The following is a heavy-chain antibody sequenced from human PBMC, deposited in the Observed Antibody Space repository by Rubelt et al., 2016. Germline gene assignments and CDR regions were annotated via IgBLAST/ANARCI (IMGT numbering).Heavy chain of an antibody. Sequence: QVQLVQSGAEVKKPGASVKVSCKASGYTFTSYGISWVRQAPGQGLEWMGWISAYNGNTNYAQKLQVSGTMTTDTSPSTAYMELRSLRSDDTAVYYCARDVGGNSVLYYFDYWGQGTLVTVSS. D-gene: IGHD4-23*01. CDR3: ARDVGGNSVLYYFDY. CDR1: GYTFTSYG. J-gene: IGHJ4*02. V-gene: IGHV1-18*01. CDR2: ISAYNGNT.